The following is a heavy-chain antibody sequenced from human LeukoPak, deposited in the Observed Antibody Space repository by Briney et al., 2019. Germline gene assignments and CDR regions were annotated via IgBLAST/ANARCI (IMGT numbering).Heavy chain of an antibody. CDR1: GFTFSSYA. D-gene: IGHD3-16*01. V-gene: IGHV3-23*01. J-gene: IGHJ2*01. CDR3: AKSIRGPGWYFDF. Sequence: GGSLRLSRAASGFTFSSYAMSWVRQAPGKGLEWVSTISGSGVSTYYADSVKGRFTISRDNSKNTLYMQMNSLRAEDTAVYYCAKSIRGPGWYFDFWGRGTLVIVSS. CDR2: ISGSGVST.